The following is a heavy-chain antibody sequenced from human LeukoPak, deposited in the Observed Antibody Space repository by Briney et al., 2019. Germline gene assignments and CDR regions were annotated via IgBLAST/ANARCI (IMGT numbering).Heavy chain of an antibody. Sequence: GGSLRLSCAASGFTFSTYSMNWVRQAPGKGLEWISYISSSSNTINYADSVKGRFTISRDNAKNSLYLQMNSLRAEGTAVYYCARGGLNGAHYYDSSSYPDYWGQGTLVTVSS. D-gene: IGHD3-22*01. CDR2: ISSSSNTI. V-gene: IGHV3-48*01. CDR3: ARGGLNGAHYYDSSSYPDY. J-gene: IGHJ4*02. CDR1: GFTFSTYS.